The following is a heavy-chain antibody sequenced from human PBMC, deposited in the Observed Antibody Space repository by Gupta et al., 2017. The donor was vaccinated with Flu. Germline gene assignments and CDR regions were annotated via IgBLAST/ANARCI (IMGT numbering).Heavy chain of an antibody. V-gene: IGHV3-33*01. Sequence: QVKLEESGGGVVQPGGSLRPSCVASGFRFSTYGMHWVRQAPGKGLEWVAVIYHDGAEKYYADSVEGRFTISRDNSRNTLYLQIDTLRADDTAVFYCARDSDYYMDVWGKGTTVTVSS. J-gene: IGHJ6*03. CDR3: ARDSDYYMDV. CDR2: IYHDGAEK. CDR1: GFRFSTYG.